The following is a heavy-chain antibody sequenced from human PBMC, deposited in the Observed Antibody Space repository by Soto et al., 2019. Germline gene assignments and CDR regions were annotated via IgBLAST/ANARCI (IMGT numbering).Heavy chain of an antibody. V-gene: IGHV3-7*03. CDR3: ASSGFSLRGYSYGLAPYYGMDV. CDR2: IKQDGSEK. CDR1: GFTFSSYW. Sequence: LRLSCAASGFTFSSYWMSWVRQAPGKGLEWVANIKQDGSEKYYVDSVKGRFTISRDNAKNSLYLQMNSLRAEDTAVYYCASSGFSLRGYSYGLAPYYGMDVWGQGTTVTVSS. J-gene: IGHJ6*02. D-gene: IGHD5-18*01.